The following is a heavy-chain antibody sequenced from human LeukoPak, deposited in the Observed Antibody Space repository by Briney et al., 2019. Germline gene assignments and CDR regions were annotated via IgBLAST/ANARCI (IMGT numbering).Heavy chain of an antibody. V-gene: IGHV4-59*08. CDR1: GGSISSYY. J-gene: IGHJ6*03. CDR2: IYYTGST. D-gene: IGHD6-13*01. Sequence: SETLSLTCTISGGSISSYYWSWIRQPPGKGLEWIGYIYYTGSTNHNPSLKSRVTISVDTSKNQFSLKLSSVTAADTVVYYCARVGGGRVGSSWANYYYYYMDVWGKGTTVTISS. CDR3: ARVGGGRVGSSWANYYYYYMDV.